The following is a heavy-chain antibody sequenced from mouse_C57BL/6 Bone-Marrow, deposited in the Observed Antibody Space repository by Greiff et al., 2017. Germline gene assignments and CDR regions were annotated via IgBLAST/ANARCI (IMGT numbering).Heavy chain of an antibody. Sequence: EVKLQQSRPELVKPGASVKISCKASGYSFTDYNMNWVKQSHGKSLEWIGVINPNYGKTSYNQKFKGKATLTVDQSSSTAYMQLNSLTSEDSAVYYCARGYDYDYAMDYWGQGTSVTVSS. CDR1: GYSFTDYN. V-gene: IGHV1-39*01. D-gene: IGHD2-4*01. CDR3: ARGYDYDYAMDY. J-gene: IGHJ4*01. CDR2: INPNYGKT.